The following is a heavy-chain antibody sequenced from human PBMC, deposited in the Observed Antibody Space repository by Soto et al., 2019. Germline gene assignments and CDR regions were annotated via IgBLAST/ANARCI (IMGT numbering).Heavy chain of an antibody. Sequence: GGSLRLSCAASGFTFSSYSMNWVRQAPGKGLEWVSSISSSSSYIYYADSVKGRFTISRDNAKNSLYLQMNSLRAEDTAVYYCARLDVVVVAALHDAFDIWGQGTMVTVSS. J-gene: IGHJ3*02. CDR2: ISSSSSYI. D-gene: IGHD2-15*01. CDR3: ARLDVVVVAALHDAFDI. V-gene: IGHV3-21*01. CDR1: GFTFSSYS.